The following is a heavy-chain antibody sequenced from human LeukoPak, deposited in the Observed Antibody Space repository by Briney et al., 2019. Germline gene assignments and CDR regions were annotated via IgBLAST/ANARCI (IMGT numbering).Heavy chain of an antibody. D-gene: IGHD1-1*01. J-gene: IGHJ3*02. CDR1: GGSFSGSY. V-gene: IGHV4-34*01. CDR3: ARGGGDWNDAYQNAFDI. Sequence: SETLSLTCAVYGGSFSGSYWSWIRQSPGKGLEWIGEIIHSGSTTYNPSLKSRVTISIDTSKNQFSLKLSSATAADTAVYYCARGGGDWNDAYQNAFDIWDQGTMGTVSS. CDR2: IIHSGST.